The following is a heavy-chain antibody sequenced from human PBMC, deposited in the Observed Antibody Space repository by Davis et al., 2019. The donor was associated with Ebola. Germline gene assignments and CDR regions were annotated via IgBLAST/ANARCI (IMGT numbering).Heavy chain of an antibody. CDR2: IYYSGST. J-gene: IGHJ6*02. D-gene: IGHD5-12*01. Sequence: GSLRLSCTVSGGSISSYYWSWIRQPPGKGLEWIGYIYYSGSTNYNPSLKSRVTISVDTSKNQFSLKLSSVTAADTAVYYCARDLQGDIVAMLLYDYGMDVWGQGTTVTVSS. CDR1: GGSISSYY. CDR3: ARDLQGDIVAMLLYDYGMDV. V-gene: IGHV4-59*01.